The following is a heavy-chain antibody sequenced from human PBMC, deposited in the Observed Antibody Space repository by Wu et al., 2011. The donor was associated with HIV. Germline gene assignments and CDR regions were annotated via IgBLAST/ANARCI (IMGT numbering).Heavy chain of an antibody. V-gene: IGHV1-2*02. CDR2: MNPENGDT. CDR1: GYTFTTYY. CDR3: ARDDGNINPTGHDF. J-gene: IGHJ4*01. Sequence: QVQLVQSGAEVKKPGASVKVSCKASGYTFTTYYMHWVRQAPGQGLEWLGWMNPENGDTAYAQTFLGRVTMTRDTSINTAYMELSRLTSDDTALYYCARDDGNINPTGHDFWGHGTLVTVSS. D-gene: IGHD2-8*02.